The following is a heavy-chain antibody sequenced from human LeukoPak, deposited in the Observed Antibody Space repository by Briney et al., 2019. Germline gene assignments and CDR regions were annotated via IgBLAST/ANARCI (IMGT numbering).Heavy chain of an antibody. CDR1: GGSISSGGYY. CDR2: IYYSGST. D-gene: IGHD3-3*01. V-gene: IGHV4-61*08. J-gene: IGHJ5*02. Sequence: PSQTLSLTCTVSGGSISSGGYYWSWIRQPPGKGLEWIGYIYYSGSTNYNPSLKSRVTISVDTSKNQFSLKLSSVTAADTAVYYCARASPSYGYYDFWSGYSPWFDPWGQGTLVTVSS. CDR3: ARASPSYGYYDFWSGYSPWFDP.